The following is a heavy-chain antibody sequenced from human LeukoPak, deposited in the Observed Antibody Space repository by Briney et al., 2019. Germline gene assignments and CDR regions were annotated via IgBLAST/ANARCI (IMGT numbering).Heavy chain of an antibody. J-gene: IGHJ4*02. CDR3: ARDPYYEINKTFDY. Sequence: GRSLRLSCVASGFTFTTYGMDWVRQAPGKGLEWVAVIWYDGSNKYYADSVRGRFTISRDDSKNTLYLQMNSLRAEDTALYYCARDPYYEINKTFDYWGQGTLVTVSS. CDR2: IWYDGSNK. V-gene: IGHV3-33*01. CDR1: GFTFTTYG. D-gene: IGHD3-9*01.